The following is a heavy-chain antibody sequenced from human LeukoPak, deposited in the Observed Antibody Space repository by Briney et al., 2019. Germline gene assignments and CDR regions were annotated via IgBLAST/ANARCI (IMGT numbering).Heavy chain of an antibody. CDR2: IYYSGST. D-gene: IGHD6-19*01. CDR1: GGSISSYY. CDR3: ARAPGYSSGWYDY. Sequence: SETLSLTCTVSGGSISSYYWSWIRQPPGKGLELIGYIYYSGSTNYNPSLKSRVTISVDTSKNQFSLKLSSVTAADTAVYYCARAPGYSSGWYDYWGQGTLVTVSS. V-gene: IGHV4-59*01. J-gene: IGHJ4*02.